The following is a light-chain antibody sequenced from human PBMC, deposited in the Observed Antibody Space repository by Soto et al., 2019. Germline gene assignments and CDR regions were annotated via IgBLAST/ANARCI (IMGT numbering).Light chain of an antibody. CDR2: DAS. J-gene: IGKJ5*01. Sequence: DIQMTQSPSSLSASVGDRVTITCQASQDISGYLNWFHQKPGRAPKLLSYDASNLETGVQSRFSVSGSGTDFTLTVSSLQPEDIATYYYQQHDNLPITLDQGKQMETK. CDR1: QDISGY. CDR3: QQHDNLPIT. V-gene: IGKV1-33*01.